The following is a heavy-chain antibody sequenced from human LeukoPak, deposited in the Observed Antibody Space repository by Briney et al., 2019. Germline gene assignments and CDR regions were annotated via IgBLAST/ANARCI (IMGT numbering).Heavy chain of an antibody. Sequence: GRSLRLSCAASGFTFSNYAMHWVRQAPGKGLEWVSSISLNSGIIDYADSVKGRFTISRDNAKNSLYLQMNSLRAEDTALYYCTKDIGKFYTSGWNYFSMDVWGQGTTVTVSS. CDR1: GFTFSNYA. J-gene: IGHJ6*02. CDR3: TKDIGKFYTSGWNYFSMDV. V-gene: IGHV3-9*01. D-gene: IGHD6-19*01. CDR2: ISLNSGII.